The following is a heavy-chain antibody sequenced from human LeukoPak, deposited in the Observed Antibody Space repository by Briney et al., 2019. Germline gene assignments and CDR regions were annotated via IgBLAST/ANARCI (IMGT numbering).Heavy chain of an antibody. J-gene: IGHJ6*02. Sequence: AGRSLRLSCAPSGFRFNSYGLHWVRQAPGKGLEWVAFIWFDGSKTNYADSVEGRFTISRDYSKNSLYLQMNSLRAEDTAIYCCARDGPHYDLDVWGQGTTVTVSS. CDR2: IWFDGSKT. CDR3: ARDGPHYDLDV. CDR1: GFRFNSYG. D-gene: IGHD3-3*01. V-gene: IGHV3-33*01.